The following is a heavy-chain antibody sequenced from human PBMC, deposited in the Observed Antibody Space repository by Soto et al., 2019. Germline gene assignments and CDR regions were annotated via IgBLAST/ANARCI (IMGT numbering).Heavy chain of an antibody. CDR2: IYYNGNT. D-gene: IGHD5-18*01. CDR3: ATGGDTAKDAY. V-gene: IGHV3-53*01. CDR1: GFTVSSNH. J-gene: IGHJ4*02. Sequence: VQLVESGGGLIQPGGSLRLSCAASGFTVSSNHMTWVRQAPGRGPEWVSTIYYNGNTFYADSVKGRFTISRDNSKKMLYLQMHCQRAQATPLQSCATGGDTAKDAYWGQGTLVTVSS.